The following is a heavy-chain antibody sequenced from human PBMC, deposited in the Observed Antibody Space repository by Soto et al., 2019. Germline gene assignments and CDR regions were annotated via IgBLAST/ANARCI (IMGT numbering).Heavy chain of an antibody. CDR3: ARWQDSRDWPPGVDF. Sequence: ASVKVSCKDSGYTFTSYGFSWVRQAPGQGLEWMGWISAYNGNKNYAQKFQDRVILTTDTSTSTAYMELRSLRSDDTAVYYCARWQDSRDWPPGVDFWGQGTLVTVSS. D-gene: IGHD6-19*01. CDR2: ISAYNGNK. V-gene: IGHV1-18*01. CDR1: GYTFTSYG. J-gene: IGHJ4*02.